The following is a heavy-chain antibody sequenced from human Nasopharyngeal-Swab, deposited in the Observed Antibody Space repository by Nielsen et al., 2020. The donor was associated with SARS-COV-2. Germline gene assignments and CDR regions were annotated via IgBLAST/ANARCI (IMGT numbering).Heavy chain of an antibody. Sequence: ASVKVSCKASGYTFTGYYMHWVRQAPGQGLEWMGRINPNSGGTNYAQKFQGRVTMTRDTSISPAYMELSRLRSDDTAVYYCARDLYSSSSTPDYWGQGTLVTVSS. CDR1: GYTFTGYY. V-gene: IGHV1-2*06. J-gene: IGHJ4*02. D-gene: IGHD6-6*01. CDR2: INPNSGGT. CDR3: ARDLYSSSSTPDY.